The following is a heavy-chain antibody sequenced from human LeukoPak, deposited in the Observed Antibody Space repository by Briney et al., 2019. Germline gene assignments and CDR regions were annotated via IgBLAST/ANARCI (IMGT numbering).Heavy chain of an antibody. CDR1: GSFFTSYW. CDR3: ARRTYYYGSGSYYNAYYFDY. V-gene: IGHV5-51*01. D-gene: IGHD3-10*01. J-gene: IGHJ4*02. CDR2: IYPCDSDT. Sequence: GASLKISYKGSGSFFTSYWIGWVRQVPGKGLEWMGIIYPCDSDTRYSPSFQGQVTISADKSIITAYLQWSSLKASDTAMYYCARRTYYYGSGSYYNAYYFDYWGQGTLVTVSS.